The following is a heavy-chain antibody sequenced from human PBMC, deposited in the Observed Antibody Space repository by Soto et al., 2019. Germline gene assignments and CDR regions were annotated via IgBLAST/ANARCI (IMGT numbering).Heavy chain of an antibody. V-gene: IGHV3-74*01. CDR2: IKIDGRST. Sequence: GGSLRLSCAASGFTFSCHLMHWVRQAPGKGLVWVSRIKIDGRSTSYADSVKGRFTVSRDNAKNTLYLQMNSLRAEDTAVYYCARSDWFDPWGQGTLVTVSS. J-gene: IGHJ5*02. CDR1: GFTFSCHL. CDR3: ARSDWFDP.